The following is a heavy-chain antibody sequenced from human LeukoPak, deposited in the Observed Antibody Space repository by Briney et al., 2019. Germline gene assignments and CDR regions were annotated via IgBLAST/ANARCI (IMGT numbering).Heavy chain of an antibody. CDR1: GFIFSSYA. J-gene: IGHJ4*02. D-gene: IGHD3-22*01. V-gene: IGHV3-23*01. CDR3: ANALYYYDSSGYYDY. Sequence: GGSLRLSCAASGFIFSSYAMSWVRQAPGKGLEWVSAISGRGGSTYYADSVKGRFTISRDNSKNTLYLQMNSLRAEDTAVYYCANALYYYDSSGYYDYWGQGTLVTVSS. CDR2: ISGRGGST.